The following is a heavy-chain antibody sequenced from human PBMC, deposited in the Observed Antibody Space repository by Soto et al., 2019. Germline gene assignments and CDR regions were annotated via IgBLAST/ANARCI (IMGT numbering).Heavy chain of an antibody. CDR3: ARGQEGVVATH. Sequence: PSETLSLTCAVNGGSLSGYYWSWIRQPPGKGLEWIGEIKDGGYTNYSPSLKSRATISSDTSNNQFSLRLNSVTASDTGVYYCARGQEGVVATHWDQGALVT. CDR2: IKDGGYT. J-gene: IGHJ4*02. V-gene: IGHV4-34*01. D-gene: IGHD5-12*01. CDR1: GGSLSGYY.